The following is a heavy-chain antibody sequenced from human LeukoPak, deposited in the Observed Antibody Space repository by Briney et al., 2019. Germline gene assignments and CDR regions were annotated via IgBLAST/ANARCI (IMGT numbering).Heavy chain of an antibody. CDR3: ARVRVGSGWSSNHAFDI. CDR2: INHSGST. J-gene: IGHJ3*02. CDR1: GGSFSGYS. D-gene: IGHD6-19*01. V-gene: IGHV4-34*01. Sequence: SETLSLTCAVYGGSFSGYSWSWIRQPPGKGLEWIGEINHSGSTNYNPSLKSRVTISVDTSKNQFSLKLSSVTAADTAVYYCARVRVGSGWSSNHAFDIWGQGTMVTVSS.